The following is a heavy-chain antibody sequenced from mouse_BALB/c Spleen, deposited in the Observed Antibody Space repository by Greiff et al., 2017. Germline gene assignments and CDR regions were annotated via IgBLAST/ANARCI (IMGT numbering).Heavy chain of an antibody. D-gene: IGHD1-1*01. J-gene: IGHJ2*01. CDR3: ARDYYGSSYWYFDY. CDR1: GYTFTSYW. Sequence: VKVVESGAELAKPGASVKMSCKASGYTFTSYWMHWVKQRPGQGLEWIGYINPSTGYTEYNQKFKDKATLTADKSSSTAYMQLSSLTSEDSAVYYCARDYYGSSYWYFDYWGQGTTLTVSS. CDR2: INPSTGYT. V-gene: IGHV1-7*01.